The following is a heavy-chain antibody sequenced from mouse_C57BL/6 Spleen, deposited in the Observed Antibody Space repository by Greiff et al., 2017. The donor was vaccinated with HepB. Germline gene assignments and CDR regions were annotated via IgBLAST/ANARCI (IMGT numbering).Heavy chain of an antibody. CDR1: GYTFTSYW. Sequence: QVQLQQPGAELVRPGSSVKLSCKASGYTFTSYWMHWVKQRPIQGLEWIGNIDPSDSETHYNQKFKDKATLTVDKSSSTAYMQLSSLTSEDSAVYYCARGVDSSGYVAYWGQGTLVTVSA. V-gene: IGHV1-52*01. J-gene: IGHJ3*01. CDR2: IDPSDSET. CDR3: ARGVDSSGYVAY. D-gene: IGHD3-2*02.